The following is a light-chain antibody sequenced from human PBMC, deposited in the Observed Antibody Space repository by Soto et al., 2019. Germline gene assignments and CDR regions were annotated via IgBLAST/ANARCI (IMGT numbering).Light chain of an antibody. CDR1: SSNIGTNT. J-gene: IGLJ2*01. CDR3: AAWDDILDGVV. V-gene: IGLV1-44*01. Sequence: QSVLTQPPSASGTPGQRVTISCSGSSSNIGTNTVNWYQHLSGTAPKLLIYNNNQRPSGVPDRFSGSKSGTSASLAVSGLQSEDEADYYCAAWDDILDGVVFGGGTKLTVL. CDR2: NNN.